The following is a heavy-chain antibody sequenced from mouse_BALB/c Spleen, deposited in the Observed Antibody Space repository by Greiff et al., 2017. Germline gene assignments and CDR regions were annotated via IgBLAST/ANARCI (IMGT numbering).Heavy chain of an antibody. CDR3: TRWGSRWAMDY. CDR1: GFTFSNYW. V-gene: IGHV6-6*02. J-gene: IGHJ4*01. D-gene: IGHD1-1*01. CDR2: IRLKSNNYAT. Sequence: EVKLEESGGGLVQPGGSMKLSCVASGFTFSNYWMNWVRQSPEKGLEWVAEIRLKSNNYATHYAESVKGRFTISRDDSKSSVYLQMNNLRAEDTGIYYCTRWGSRWAMDYWGQGTSVTVSS.